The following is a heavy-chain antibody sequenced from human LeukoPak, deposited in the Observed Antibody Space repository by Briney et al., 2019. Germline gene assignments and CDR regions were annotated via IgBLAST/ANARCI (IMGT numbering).Heavy chain of an antibody. CDR3: ARGDAVGYYRFDY. D-gene: IGHD3-3*01. V-gene: IGHV4-39*01. Sequence: PSETLSLTCTVSGDSISSSFYYWGWIRQPPGKGLEWIGSIFYSGSTYYNPSLKSRVTISIDTSKNQFSLKLSSVTAADTAVYYCARGDAVGYYRFDYWGQGTLVTVSS. CDR1: GDSISSSFYY. CDR2: IFYSGST. J-gene: IGHJ4*02.